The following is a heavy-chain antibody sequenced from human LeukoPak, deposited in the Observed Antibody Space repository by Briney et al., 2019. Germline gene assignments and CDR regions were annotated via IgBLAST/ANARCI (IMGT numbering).Heavy chain of an antibody. V-gene: IGHV3-21*01. Sequence: PGGSLRLSCAASGFTFSSYSMTWVRQAPGKGLEWVSSISSSSSYIYYADSVKGRFTISRDNAKNSLYLQMNSLRAEDTAVYYCARDRKEWNYDGAPYYFDYWGQGTLVTVSS. J-gene: IGHJ4*02. D-gene: IGHD1-7*01. CDR2: ISSSSSYI. CDR1: GFTFSSYS. CDR3: ARDRKEWNYDGAPYYFDY.